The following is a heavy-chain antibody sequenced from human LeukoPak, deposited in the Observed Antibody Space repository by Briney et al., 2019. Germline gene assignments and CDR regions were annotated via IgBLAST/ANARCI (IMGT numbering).Heavy chain of an antibody. D-gene: IGHD1-26*01. V-gene: IGHV1-2*02. Sequence: ASVKVSCKASGYTFTSYYMHWVRQAPGQGLEWMGIINPSGGSTNYAQKFQGRVTMTRDTSISTAYMELSRLRSDDTAVYYCARSGSYYPKFDYWGQGTLVTDSS. CDR2: INPSGGST. CDR3: ARSGSYYPKFDY. J-gene: IGHJ4*02. CDR1: GYTFTSYY.